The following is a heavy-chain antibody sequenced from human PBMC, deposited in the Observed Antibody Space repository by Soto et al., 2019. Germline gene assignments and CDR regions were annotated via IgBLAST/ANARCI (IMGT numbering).Heavy chain of an antibody. CDR3: ARDLSNGYYYYYMDV. J-gene: IGHJ6*03. Sequence: QVQLQESGPGLVKPSETLSLTCTVSGGSISSYYWSGIRQPPGKGLEWIGYIYYSGSTNYNPSLKSRVTISVDTSKNQFSLKLSSVTAADTAVYYCARDLSNGYYYYYMDVWGKGTTVTVSS. CDR2: IYYSGST. D-gene: IGHD4-4*01. V-gene: IGHV4-59*01. CDR1: GGSISSYY.